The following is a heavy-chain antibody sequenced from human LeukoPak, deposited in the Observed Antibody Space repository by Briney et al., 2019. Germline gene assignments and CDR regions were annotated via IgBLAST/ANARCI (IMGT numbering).Heavy chain of an antibody. J-gene: IGHJ5*02. CDR2: INSDSRLM. V-gene: IGHV3-21*01. Sequence: PGGSLRLSCAASGFTFSSYSMNWVRQAPGKGLEWVSSINSDSRLMYYAESVKGRFTISRDNAKNTLYLQMNSLRAEDTAVYYCARSGDFGGNNWFDPWGQGTLVTVSS. D-gene: IGHD4-23*01. CDR3: ARSGDFGGNNWFDP. CDR1: GFTFSSYS.